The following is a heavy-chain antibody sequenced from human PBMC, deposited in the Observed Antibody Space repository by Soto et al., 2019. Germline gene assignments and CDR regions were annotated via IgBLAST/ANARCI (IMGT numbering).Heavy chain of an antibody. CDR2: IGDTGVST. J-gene: IGHJ4*02. V-gene: IGHV3-23*01. Sequence: VGSLRLSCAASGFTFSSYAMSWVRQAPGKGLERVSAIGDTGVSTYYQDSVKGRFTISRDNSKNTLYLQMNSLRAEDTALYYCATQKYNSGRYFDNWGQGALVTVSS. CDR1: GFTFSSYA. CDR3: ATQKYNSGRYFDN. D-gene: IGHD6-19*01.